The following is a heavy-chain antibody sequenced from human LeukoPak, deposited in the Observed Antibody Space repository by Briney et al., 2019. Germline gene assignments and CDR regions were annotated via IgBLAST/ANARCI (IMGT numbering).Heavy chain of an antibody. CDR2: ISGSSSYI. D-gene: IGHD5-12*01. J-gene: IGHJ4*02. CDR1: GFTFSSYS. CDR3: ASSLSRGYSGYEH. V-gene: IGHV3-21*01. Sequence: GGSLRLSCAASGFTFSSYSMNWVRQAPGKGLEWVSSISGSSSYIYYADSVKGRFTISRDNAKNSLYLQMNSLRAEDTAVYYCASSLSRGYSGYEHWGQGTLVTVSS.